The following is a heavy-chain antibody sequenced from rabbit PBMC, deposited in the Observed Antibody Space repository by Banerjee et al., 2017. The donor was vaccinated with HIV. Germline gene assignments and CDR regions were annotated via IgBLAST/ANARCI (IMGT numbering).Heavy chain of an antibody. CDR2: ISTNRGST. CDR3: ARDAGSGTYIDGFFNL. J-gene: IGHJ4*01. Sequence: QQQLEEPGGGLVKPGGTLTLTCKASGIDFRSDYDMCWFRQAPGKGLEWIGCISTNRGSTWYARWPNGRFTISKTSSTTVTLQMTSLTAAATTANYFARDAGSGTYIDGFFNLWGQGTLVTVS. D-gene: IGHD8-1*01. CDR1: GIDFRSDYD. V-gene: IGHV1S43*01.